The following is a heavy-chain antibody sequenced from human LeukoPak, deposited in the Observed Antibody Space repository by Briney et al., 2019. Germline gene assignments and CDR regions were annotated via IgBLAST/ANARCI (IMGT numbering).Heavy chain of an antibody. CDR3: AKDTYYYDSSGYPHPDY. CDR1: GFTFSSDV. CDR2: ISYDGSKK. D-gene: IGHD3-22*01. Sequence: PGRSLRLSCAASGFTFSSDVMHWVRQAPGKGLEWVAVISYDGSKKYYADSVKGRFTISRDNSKNTLYLQMNSLRAEDTAVYYCAKDTYYYDSSGYPHPDYWGQGTLVTVSS. V-gene: IGHV3-30*18. J-gene: IGHJ4*02.